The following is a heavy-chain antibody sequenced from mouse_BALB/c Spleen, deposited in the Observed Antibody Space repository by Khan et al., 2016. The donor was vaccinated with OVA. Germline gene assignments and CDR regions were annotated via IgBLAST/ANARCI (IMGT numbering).Heavy chain of an antibody. CDR2: ISYSDST. CDR3: ARWSYRYYGYFDY. J-gene: IGHJ2*01. CDR1: GDSITSGY. D-gene: IGHD2-14*01. Sequence: EVQLQESGPSLVKPSQTPSLTCSVTGDSITSGYWNWIRRFPGNKLEYMGYISYSDSTFYNPSLKSRISITRDTSKNQYYLQLNSVTTEDTATCDCARWSYRYYGYFDYWGQGTTLTVSS. V-gene: IGHV3-8*02.